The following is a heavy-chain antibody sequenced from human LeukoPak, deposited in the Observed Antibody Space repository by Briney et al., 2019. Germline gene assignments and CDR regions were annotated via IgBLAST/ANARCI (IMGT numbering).Heavy chain of an antibody. Sequence: GGSLRLSCAASGFTVSSNYMSWVRQAPGKGLEWVSVIYSGGSTYYADSVKGRFTISRDNSKNTLYLQMNSLRAEDTAVYYCAREGMNDYGDYADYWGQGTLVTVSS. D-gene: IGHD4-17*01. CDR2: IYSGGST. J-gene: IGHJ4*02. V-gene: IGHV3-66*02. CDR3: AREGMNDYGDYADY. CDR1: GFTVSSNY.